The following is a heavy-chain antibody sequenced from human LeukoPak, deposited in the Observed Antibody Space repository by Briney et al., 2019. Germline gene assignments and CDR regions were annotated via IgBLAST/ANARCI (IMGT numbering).Heavy chain of an antibody. D-gene: IGHD4-17*01. CDR2: IYYSGST. V-gene: IGHV4-39*01. CDR1: GGSISSSSYY. CDR3: ARLMPQPSTVTHFDY. J-gene: IGHJ4*02. Sequence: PSETLSLTCTVSGGSISSSSYYWGWIRQPPGKGLEWIGSIYYSGSTYYNPSLKSRVTISVDTPKNQFSLKLSSVTAADTAVYYCARLMPQPSTVTHFDYWGQGTLVTVSS.